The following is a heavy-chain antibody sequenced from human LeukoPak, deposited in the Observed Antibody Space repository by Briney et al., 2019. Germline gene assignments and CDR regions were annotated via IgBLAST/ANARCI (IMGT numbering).Heavy chain of an antibody. CDR3: ARDLVDYSNYEDDWRWVFDY. D-gene: IGHD4-11*01. CDR2: VSYDGSNK. Sequence: GGSLRLSCAASGFTFSSYAMHWVRQAPGKGLEWVAVVSYDGSNKYYADSVKGRFTISRDNSKNTLYLQMNSLRAEDTAVYYCARDLVDYSNYEDDWRWVFDYWGQGTLVTVSS. CDR1: GFTFSSYA. J-gene: IGHJ4*02. V-gene: IGHV3-30-3*01.